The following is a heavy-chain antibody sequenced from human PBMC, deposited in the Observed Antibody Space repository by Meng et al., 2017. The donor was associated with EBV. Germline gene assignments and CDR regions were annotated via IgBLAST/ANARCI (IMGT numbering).Heavy chain of an antibody. CDR1: GGCFSKYA. CDR3: ARDSLDE. CDR2: IHTNPESP. V-gene: IGHV7-4-1*02. D-gene: IGHD3/OR15-3a*01. Sequence: QVKLMELRCGCSEVLDLVNVSSKACGGCFSKYAMHWVRQVPGKGLEWRGCIHTNPESPTYAQGYTGQFVFSLEMSVSTAYQQISCVRAEDSTVEYYARDSLDEWGQGTLVTVSS. J-gene: IGHJ4*02.